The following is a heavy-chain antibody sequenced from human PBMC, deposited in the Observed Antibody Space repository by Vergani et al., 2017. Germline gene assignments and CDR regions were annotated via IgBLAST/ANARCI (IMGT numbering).Heavy chain of an antibody. CDR2: ISSSSSTI. CDR3: AGDGASYYDSSGDPHDAFDI. CDR1: GFTFSSYS. J-gene: IGHJ3*02. Sequence: EVQLVESGGGLVQPGGSLRLSCAASGFTFSSYSMNWVRQAPGKGLEWVSYISSSSSTIYYADSVKGRFTISRDNAKNSMYLQMNSLRDEDTVVYYCAGDGASYYDSSGDPHDAFDIWGQGTMVTVSS. V-gene: IGHV3-48*02. D-gene: IGHD3-22*01.